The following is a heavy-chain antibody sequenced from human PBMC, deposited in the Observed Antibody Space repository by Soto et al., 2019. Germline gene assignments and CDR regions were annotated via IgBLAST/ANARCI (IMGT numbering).Heavy chain of an antibody. CDR1: GGSFSGYY. CDR3: ARAGEAAASYYFDY. D-gene: IGHD6-13*01. J-gene: IGHJ4*02. Sequence: QVQLQQWGAGLLKPSETLSLTCVVYGGSFSGYYWSWIRQPPGTGLEWIGEINHSGSTNYNPSLKSRVTISVDTSKNQFSLKLSSVTAADTAVYYCARAGEAAASYYFDYWGQGTLVTVSS. CDR2: INHSGST. V-gene: IGHV4-34*01.